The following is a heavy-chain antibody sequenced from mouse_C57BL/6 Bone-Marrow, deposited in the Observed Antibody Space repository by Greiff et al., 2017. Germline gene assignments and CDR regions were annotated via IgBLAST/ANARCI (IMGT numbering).Heavy chain of an antibody. CDR2: IYPGSGST. Sequence: QVHVKQPGAALVKPGASVQMSCKASGYTFTSYWITWVKQRPGQGLEWIGDIYPGSGSTNYNEKFKSKATRTVDTSSSTAYMQLSSLTSEDSAVDYCARPYYSNYWYFDVWGTGTTVTGSS. CDR3: ARPYYSNYWYFDV. V-gene: IGHV1-55*01. D-gene: IGHD2-5*01. CDR1: GYTFTSYW. J-gene: IGHJ1*03.